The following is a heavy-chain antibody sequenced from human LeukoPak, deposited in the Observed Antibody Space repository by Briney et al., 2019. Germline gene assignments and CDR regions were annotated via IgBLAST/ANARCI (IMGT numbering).Heavy chain of an antibody. CDR1: GYTFTSYD. J-gene: IGHJ4*02. D-gene: IGHD2-15*01. Sequence: GASVKVSCKASGYTFTSYDINWVRQATGQGLEWMGWMNPNSGNTGYAQKFQGRVTITRNTSISTAYMELSSLRSEDTAVYYCARVSRVAATQPLGYWGQGTLVTVSS. V-gene: IGHV1-8*03. CDR3: ARVSRVAATQPLGY. CDR2: MNPNSGNT.